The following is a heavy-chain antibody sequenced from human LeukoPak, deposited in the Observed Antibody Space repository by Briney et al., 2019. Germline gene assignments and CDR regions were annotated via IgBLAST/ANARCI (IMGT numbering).Heavy chain of an antibody. CDR2: ISYDGSNK. Sequence: GGSLRLSCAASGFTFSSYGMHWVRQAPGRGLGWVAVISYDGSNKYYADSVKGRFTISRDNSKNTLYLQMNSLRAEDTAVYYCAKEMARIQLWFTFDYWGQGTLVTVSS. V-gene: IGHV3-30*18. D-gene: IGHD5-18*01. CDR3: AKEMARIQLWFTFDY. CDR1: GFTFSSYG. J-gene: IGHJ4*02.